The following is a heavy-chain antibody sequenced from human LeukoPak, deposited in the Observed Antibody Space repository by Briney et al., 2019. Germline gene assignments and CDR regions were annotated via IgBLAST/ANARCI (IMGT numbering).Heavy chain of an antibody. CDR1: GGSISSYY. D-gene: IGHD5-18*01. CDR3: ARLDTAMVNAFDI. V-gene: IGHV4-59*01. CDR2: IYYSGST. Sequence: SETLSLTCTVSGGSISSYYWSWIRQPPGKGLEWIGYIYYSGSTNYNPSLKSRVTISVDTSKNQFSLKLSSVTAADTAVYYCARLDTAMVNAFDIWGQGTMVTVSS. J-gene: IGHJ3*02.